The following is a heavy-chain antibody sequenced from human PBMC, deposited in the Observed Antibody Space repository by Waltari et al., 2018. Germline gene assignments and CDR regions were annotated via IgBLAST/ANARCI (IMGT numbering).Heavy chain of an antibody. CDR3: ATSFRGKFDF. D-gene: IGHD3-16*01. Sequence: EVQVVESGGGLVQPGGSLRLSCAASGFTFSSSWMTWVRQAPGKGLEWVATIKTDGSETYYVDSVKGRFTISRDNTKNSLYLQMSSLRAEDTAVYYCATSFRGKFDFWGQGTLVTVSS. CDR1: GFTFSSSW. V-gene: IGHV3-7*03. J-gene: IGHJ4*02. CDR2: IKTDGSET.